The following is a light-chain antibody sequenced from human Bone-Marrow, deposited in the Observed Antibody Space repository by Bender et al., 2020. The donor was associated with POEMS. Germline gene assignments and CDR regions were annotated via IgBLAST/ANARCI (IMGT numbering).Light chain of an antibody. Sequence: SYVVTQPPSVSVAPGQTAWVTCGGDNIGSRNVYCYQQHQPGQAPILVVYDYSDRPSGIPERFSGSNSGDTATLTISRVEAGDEADYYCLVWDTSSDQYVFGTGTKVTVL. CDR1: NIGSRN. CDR3: LVWDTSSDQYV. CDR2: DYS. J-gene: IGLJ1*01. V-gene: IGLV3-21*02.